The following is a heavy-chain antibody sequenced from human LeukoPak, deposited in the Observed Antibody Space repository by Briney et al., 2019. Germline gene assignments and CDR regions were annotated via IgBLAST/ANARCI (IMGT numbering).Heavy chain of an antibody. CDR1: GYTFTSYG. CDR3: ARGDYGDYVKLYFDY. D-gene: IGHD4-17*01. Sequence: ASVKVSCKASGYTFTSYGISWVRQPPGQGLEWMGWISAYNGNTNYAQKLQGRVTMTTDTSTSTAYMELRSLRSDDTAVYYCARGDYGDYVKLYFDYWGQGTLVTVSS. V-gene: IGHV1-18*01. CDR2: ISAYNGNT. J-gene: IGHJ4*02.